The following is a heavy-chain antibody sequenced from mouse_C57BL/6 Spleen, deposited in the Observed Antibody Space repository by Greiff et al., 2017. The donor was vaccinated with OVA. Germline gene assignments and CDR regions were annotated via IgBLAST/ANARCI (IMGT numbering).Heavy chain of an antibody. CDR3: ARHEGGIYDGYLAWFAY. CDR2: FYPGSGSI. V-gene: IGHV1-62-2*01. CDR1: GYTFTEYT. J-gene: IGHJ3*01. D-gene: IGHD2-3*01. Sequence: QVQLQQSGAELVKPGASVKLSCKASGYTFTEYTIHWVKQRSGQGLEWIGWFYPGSGSIKYNEKFKDKATLTADKSSSTVYMELSRLTSEDSAVYFCARHEGGIYDGYLAWFAYWGQGTLVTVSA.